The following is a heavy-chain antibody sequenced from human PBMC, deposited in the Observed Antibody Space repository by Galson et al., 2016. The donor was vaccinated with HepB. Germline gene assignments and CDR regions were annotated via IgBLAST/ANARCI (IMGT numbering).Heavy chain of an antibody. CDR3: ARPSSGIHNY. D-gene: IGHD1-26*01. CDR2: IYSGGSR. CDR1: GFTFSNFA. Sequence: SLRLSCAASGFTFSNFAMTWVRQAPGKGLELVSLIYSGGSRYYADSVKGRFTISRDNSNNTLYLQMDSLRAEDTAVYYCARPSSGIHNYWGQGTLVTVSS. V-gene: IGHV3-23*03. J-gene: IGHJ4*02.